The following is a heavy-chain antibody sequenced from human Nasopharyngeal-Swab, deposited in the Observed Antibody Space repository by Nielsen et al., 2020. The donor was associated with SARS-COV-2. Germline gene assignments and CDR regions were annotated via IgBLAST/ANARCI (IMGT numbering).Heavy chain of an antibody. CDR3: ARGPPRVIDYYYYMDV. Sequence: GESLKISCKGSGYSFTSYWIGWVRQMPGKGLEWMGIIYPGDSDTRYSPSFQGQVTISVDKSISTAYLQWSSLKASDTAMYYCARGPPRVIDYYYYMDVWGKGTTVTVSS. D-gene: IGHD3-22*01. CDR2: IYPGDSDT. J-gene: IGHJ6*03. V-gene: IGHV5-51*01. CDR1: GYSFTSYW.